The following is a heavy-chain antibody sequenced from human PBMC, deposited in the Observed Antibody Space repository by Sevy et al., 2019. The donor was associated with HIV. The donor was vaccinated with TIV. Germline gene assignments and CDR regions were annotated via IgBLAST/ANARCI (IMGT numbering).Heavy chain of an antibody. CDR2: IKQDGSEK. D-gene: IGHD5-12*01. V-gene: IGHV3-7*01. Sequence: GGSLRLSCAASGFTFNSYWMSWVRQAPGKGLEWVANIKQDGSEKYYVDSVKGRFTISRDNSQKSLFLQMNTLRAEDTAVYYCAREGSPYDTYYSNYGMDVWGQGTTVTVS. J-gene: IGHJ6*02. CDR3: AREGSPYDTYYSNYGMDV. CDR1: GFTFNSYW.